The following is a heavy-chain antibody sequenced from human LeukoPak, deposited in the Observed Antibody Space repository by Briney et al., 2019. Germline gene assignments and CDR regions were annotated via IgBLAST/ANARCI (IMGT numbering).Heavy chain of an antibody. Sequence: GGSLRLSCAASRFTFSSYAMSWVRQAPGKGLEWVSAISGSGGSTYYADSVKGRFTISRDNSKSTLYLQMNSLRAEDTAVYYCAKFDEYCSSASCTGYFDHWGQGTLVTVSS. CDR3: AKFDEYCSSASCTGYFDH. D-gene: IGHD2-2*01. J-gene: IGHJ4*02. V-gene: IGHV3-23*01. CDR1: RFTFSSYA. CDR2: ISGSGGST.